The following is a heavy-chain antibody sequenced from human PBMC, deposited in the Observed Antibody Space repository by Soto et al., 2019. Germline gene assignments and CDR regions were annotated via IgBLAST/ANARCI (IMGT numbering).Heavy chain of an antibody. CDR1: GGSISSGDYY. Sequence: QVQLQESGPGLVKPSQTLSLTCTVSGGSISSGDYYWSWIGQPPGKGLEWIGYIYYSGSTYYNPSLKSLVTISVDTSNNQFSLKLSAVTAADTAVYYCARENYFVCDCYPTFDYWGQGTLVTVSS. J-gene: IGHJ4*02. D-gene: IGHD2-21*02. CDR2: IYYSGST. CDR3: ARENYFVCDCYPTFDY. V-gene: IGHV4-30-4*01.